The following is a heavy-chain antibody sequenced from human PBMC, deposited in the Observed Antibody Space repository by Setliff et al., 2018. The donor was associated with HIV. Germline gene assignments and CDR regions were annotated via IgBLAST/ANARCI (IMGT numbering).Heavy chain of an antibody. J-gene: IGHJ4*02. Sequence: SVKVSCKASGYTFSTCDFSWVRQAPGQGLEWMGGIIPVLGLSYYAQNFQGRVTITADESTSTAYMELSSLRSEDTAVYYCASYSGSYYFILHYWGQGTLVTVSS. CDR3: ASYSGSYYFILHY. V-gene: IGHV1-69*10. D-gene: IGHD1-26*01. CDR1: GYTFSTCD. CDR2: IIPVLGLS.